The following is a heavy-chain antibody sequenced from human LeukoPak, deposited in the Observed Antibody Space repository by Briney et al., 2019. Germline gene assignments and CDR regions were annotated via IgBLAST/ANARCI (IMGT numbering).Heavy chain of an antibody. V-gene: IGHV1-18*01. J-gene: IGHJ6*03. D-gene: IGHD3-9*01. CDR2: ISAYNGNT. Sequence: GASVKVSCKASGYTFTSYGISWVRQAPGQGLEWMGWISAYNGNTNYAQKLQGRVTMTTGTSTSTAYMELRSLRSDDTAVYYCARDGYYDILTGYYVLYYYYYYMDVWGKGTTVTVSS. CDR1: GYTFTSYG. CDR3: ARDGYYDILTGYYVLYYYYYYMDV.